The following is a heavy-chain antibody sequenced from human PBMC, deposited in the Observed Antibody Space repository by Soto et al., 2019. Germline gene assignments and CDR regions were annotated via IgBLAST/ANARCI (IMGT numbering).Heavy chain of an antibody. Sequence: SETRSLTCTVSGGSISISSYYWVWIRQPPGNWLEWIGSIYYSGSTYYNPSLKSRVTISVDTSKNQFSLKLSSVTAADTAVYYCARYCSGGGCYSAKGGTLEHAFDIWGQGTMVTVSS. V-gene: IGHV4-39*07. J-gene: IGHJ3*02. CDR2: IYYSGST. CDR3: ARYCSGGGCYSAKGGTLEHAFDI. CDR1: GGSISISSYY. D-gene: IGHD2-15*01.